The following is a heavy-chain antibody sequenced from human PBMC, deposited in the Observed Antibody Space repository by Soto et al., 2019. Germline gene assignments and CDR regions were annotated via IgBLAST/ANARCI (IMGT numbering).Heavy chain of an antibody. V-gene: IGHV3-66*01. J-gene: IGHJ4*02. D-gene: IGHD4-17*01. CDR2: IYGGGTT. CDR1: GFTVSSNY. CDR3: ARATTVTTIYDY. Sequence: PGGSLRLSCAASGFTVSSNYMSWVRQAPGKGLEWVSIIYGGGTTYYADSVKDRFTISRDNSKNTLYLQMNSLRAEDTAVYYCARATTVTTIYDYWGQGTLVTVSS.